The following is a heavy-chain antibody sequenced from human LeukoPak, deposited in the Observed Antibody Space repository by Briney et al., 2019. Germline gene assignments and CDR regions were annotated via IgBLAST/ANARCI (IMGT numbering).Heavy chain of an antibody. CDR2: IIPILGIA. Sequence: SVKVSCKASGGTFSSYTNSWVRQAPGQGLEWMGRIIPILGIANYAQKFQGRVTITADKSTSTAYMELSSLRSEDTAVYYCASSDCSGGSCYPFDYWGQGTLVTVSS. J-gene: IGHJ4*02. D-gene: IGHD2-15*01. CDR1: GGTFSSYT. CDR3: ASSDCSGGSCYPFDY. V-gene: IGHV1-69*02.